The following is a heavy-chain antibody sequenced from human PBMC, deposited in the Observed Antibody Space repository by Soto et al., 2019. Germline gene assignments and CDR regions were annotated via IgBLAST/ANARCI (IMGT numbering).Heavy chain of an antibody. V-gene: IGHV3-49*03. Sequence: EVQLVESGGGLVQPGRSLRLSCTASGFTFGDYAMSWFRQAPGKGLEWVGFIRSKAYGGTTEYAASVKGRFTISRDDSKSIAYLQMNSLKTEDTAVYYCTSDIAEAGSRLNWFDPWGQGTLVTVSS. J-gene: IGHJ5*02. CDR3: TSDIAEAGSRLNWFDP. CDR2: IRSKAYGGTT. CDR1: GFTFGDYA. D-gene: IGHD6-13*01.